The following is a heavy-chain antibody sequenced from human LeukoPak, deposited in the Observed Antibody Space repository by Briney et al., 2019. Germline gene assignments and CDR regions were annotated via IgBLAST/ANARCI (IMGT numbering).Heavy chain of an antibody. J-gene: IGHJ4*02. V-gene: IGHV3-48*03. CDR3: ARDPGFGYEVSRFDY. D-gene: IGHD3-10*01. Sequence: VGSLRLSCAASGFTFSSYEMNWVRQAPGKGLEWVSYISSSGSTIYYADSVEGRFTISRDNAKNSLYLQMNSLRAEDTAVYYCARDPGFGYEVSRFDYWGQGTLVTVSS. CDR1: GFTFSSYE. CDR2: ISSSGSTI.